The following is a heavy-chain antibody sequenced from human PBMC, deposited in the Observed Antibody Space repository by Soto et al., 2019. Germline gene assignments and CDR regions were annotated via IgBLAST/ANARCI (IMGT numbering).Heavy chain of an antibody. CDR1: GFTFSSYA. J-gene: IGHJ4*02. V-gene: IGHV3-30-3*01. D-gene: IGHD2-15*01. Sequence: QPGGSLRLSCAASGFTFSSYAMHWVRQAPGKGLEWVAVISYDGSNKYYADSVKGRFTISRDNSKNTLYLQMNSLRAEDTAVYYCAMSVVVAAPDYWGQGTLVTVSS. CDR2: ISYDGSNK. CDR3: AMSVVVAAPDY.